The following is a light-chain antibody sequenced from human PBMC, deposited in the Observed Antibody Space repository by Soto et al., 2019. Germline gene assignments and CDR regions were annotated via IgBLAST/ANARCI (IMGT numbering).Light chain of an antibody. CDR3: QQYNERPLT. J-gene: IGKJ4*01. V-gene: IGKV3-15*01. CDR2: GAS. Sequence: EIVLTQSPATLSLSPGERATLSCRASQSVRRYLAWYQQRPGQAPRLLIYGASTRATGIPARFSGSGSGTEFTLTISSLQSEDFAVYYCQQYNERPLTFGGGTKVDIK. CDR1: QSVRRY.